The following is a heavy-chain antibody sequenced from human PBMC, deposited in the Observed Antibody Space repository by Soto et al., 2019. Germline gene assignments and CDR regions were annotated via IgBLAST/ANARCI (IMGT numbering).Heavy chain of an antibody. CDR2: IWYDGSNK. CDR3: ARDDFWSGYPYYYYGMDV. D-gene: IGHD3-3*01. CDR1: GFTFSNYG. V-gene: IGHV3-33*01. J-gene: IGHJ6*02. Sequence: GGSLRLSCAASGFTFSNYGMHWVRLAPGKGLEWVAVIWYDGSNKYYADSVKGRFTISRDNSKNTLYLQMNSLRAEDTAVYYYARDDFWSGYPYYYYGMDVWGQGTTVTVSS.